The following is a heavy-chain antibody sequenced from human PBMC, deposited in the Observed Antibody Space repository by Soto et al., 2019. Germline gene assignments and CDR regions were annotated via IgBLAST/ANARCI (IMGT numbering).Heavy chain of an antibody. D-gene: IGHD2-21*02. J-gene: IGHJ4*02. Sequence: QVQLMQSGAEVKKPGASVKVSCKASGDTFTDYYIHWVRQAPGQGLEWMGTVNPSGGHTTYAQHFLGRVTMTRDTSTSTLYKELTSLTSADTAIYYCARGGHVVVVTAALDYWGQGTLVTVSS. CDR2: VNPSGGHT. CDR1: GDTFTDYY. CDR3: ARGGHVVVVTAALDY. V-gene: IGHV1-46*01.